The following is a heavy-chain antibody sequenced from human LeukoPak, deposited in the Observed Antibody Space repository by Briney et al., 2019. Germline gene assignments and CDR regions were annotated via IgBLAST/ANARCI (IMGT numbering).Heavy chain of an antibody. J-gene: IGHJ5*02. CDR1: GYTFTGYY. CDR3: ARESFSGSGGLNWFAP. Sequence: ASVQVSCKASGYTFTGYYIHWVRQAPGQGLEWMGGLNPDTGSTNYAQKFQARVIMTRDTSINTAYMELRRLRYGDTAMYFCARESFSGSGGLNWFAPWGQGTLVTVSA. V-gene: IGHV1-2*02. CDR2: LNPDTGST. D-gene: IGHD3-10*01.